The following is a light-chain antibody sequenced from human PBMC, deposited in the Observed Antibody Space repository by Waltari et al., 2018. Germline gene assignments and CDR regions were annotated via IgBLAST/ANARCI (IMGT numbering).Light chain of an antibody. J-gene: IGLJ3*02. V-gene: IGLV2-14*03. CDR1: SSDIGPYNF. Sequence: QSALTQPASVSGSPGQSITISCTGTSSDIGPYNFVSCYQQHPGKAPKLMIYDVSYRPSGVSNRFSGSKSGNTASLTISGLQAEDEADYYCSSYTGSSTLWVFGGGTKLSVL. CDR2: DVS. CDR3: SSYTGSSTLWV.